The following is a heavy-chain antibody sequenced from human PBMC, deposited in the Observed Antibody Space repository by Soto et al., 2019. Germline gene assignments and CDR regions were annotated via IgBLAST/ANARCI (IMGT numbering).Heavy chain of an antibody. V-gene: IGHV3-23*01. CDR2: ISGGGINT. J-gene: IGHJ4*02. Sequence: PGGSLRLSCAASGFTFSSYALTWVRQAPGKGLEWVSVISGGGINTLYAGSVKGRFTISRDNSKNTLYLQMNSLRADDTAVYYCATVGRANYFDNWGQGTLVTVSS. CDR1: GFTFSSYA. CDR3: ATVGRANYFDN.